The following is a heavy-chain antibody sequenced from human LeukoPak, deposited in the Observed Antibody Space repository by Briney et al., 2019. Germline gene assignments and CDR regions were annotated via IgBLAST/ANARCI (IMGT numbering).Heavy chain of an antibody. Sequence: SETLSLTSAVSGGSIGSGGYSWSWIRQPPGKGLEWIGYIYHSGSTYYNPSLKSRVTISVDRSKNQFSLKLSSVTAADTAVYYCARGVVVPAAIDYWGQGTLVTVSS. CDR3: ARGVVVPAAIDY. CDR2: IYHSGST. D-gene: IGHD2-2*01. CDR1: GGSIGSGGYS. V-gene: IGHV4-30-2*01. J-gene: IGHJ4*02.